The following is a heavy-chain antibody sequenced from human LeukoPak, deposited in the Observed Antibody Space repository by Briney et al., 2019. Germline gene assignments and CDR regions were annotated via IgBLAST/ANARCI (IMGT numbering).Heavy chain of an antibody. D-gene: IGHD4-11*01. CDR3: ARVPDSNYPYYFDY. V-gene: IGHV4-59*01. CDR2: IYYSGST. CDR1: GGSISSYY. J-gene: IGHJ4*02. Sequence: KASETLSLTCTVSGGSISSYYWSWIRQPPGKGLEWIGYIYYSGSTNHNPSLKSRVTISVDTSKNQFSLKLSSLTAADTAVYYCARVPDSNYPYYFDYWGQGTLVTVSS.